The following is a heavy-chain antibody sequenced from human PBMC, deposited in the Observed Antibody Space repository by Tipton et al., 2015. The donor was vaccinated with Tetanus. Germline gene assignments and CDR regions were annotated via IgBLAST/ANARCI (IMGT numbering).Heavy chain of an antibody. CDR1: DGSFSAYY. Sequence: TLSLTCDVYDGSFSAYYWTWIRQPPGKGLEWIGEINHTGSTSYNPSLKSRVTISVDTSKNQLSLKLTSVTAADTAVYYCATMTPMDWYFDLWGRGILVTVSS. D-gene: IGHD4-23*01. CDR3: ATMTPMDWYFDL. CDR2: INHTGST. J-gene: IGHJ2*01. V-gene: IGHV4-34*01.